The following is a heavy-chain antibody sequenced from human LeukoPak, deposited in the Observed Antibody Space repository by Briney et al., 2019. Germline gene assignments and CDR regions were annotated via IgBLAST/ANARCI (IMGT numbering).Heavy chain of an antibody. D-gene: IGHD4-17*01. CDR2: INSGGSVT. V-gene: IGHV3-48*02. J-gene: IGHJ3*02. CDR3: VRDNDDYKDDDFVYAFDI. CDR1: GFTFRDYA. Sequence: GGSLRLSCAVSGFTFRDYAMNWVRQAPGKGLEWVAIINSGGSVTYYADSVRGRFTISRDNAKNSLYLQMNSLRDEDTAVYYCVRDNDDYKDDDFVYAFDIWGQGTMVTVSS.